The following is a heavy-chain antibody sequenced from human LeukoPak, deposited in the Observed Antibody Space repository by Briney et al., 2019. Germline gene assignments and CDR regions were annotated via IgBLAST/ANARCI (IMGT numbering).Heavy chain of an antibody. CDR3: AHGSMYQLDY. V-gene: IGHV3-74*01. D-gene: IGHD2-2*01. CDR2: INSDGSQT. J-gene: IGHJ4*02. CDR1: GFTFSSHW. Sequence: GGSLRLSCAASGFTFSSHWMHWVRQVPGKGLVWVSRINSDGSQTSYADSVKGRFTISRDNAKNTLYLQMNSLRAEDTAVYYCAHGSMYQLDYWGQGTLVTVSS.